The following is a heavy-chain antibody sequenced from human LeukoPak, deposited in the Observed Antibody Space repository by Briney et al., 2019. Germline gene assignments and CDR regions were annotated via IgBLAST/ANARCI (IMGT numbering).Heavy chain of an antibody. CDR1: GGSISSYY. CDR2: IYYSGST. D-gene: IGHD3-16*01. Sequence: PSETLSLTCTVSGGSISSYYWSWIRQPPGKGLEWIGYIYYSGSTNYNPSLKGRVTISVDTSKNQFSLKLSSVTAADTAVYYCARSVGSWFDPWGQGTLVTVSS. V-gene: IGHV4-59*01. CDR3: ARSVGSWFDP. J-gene: IGHJ5*02.